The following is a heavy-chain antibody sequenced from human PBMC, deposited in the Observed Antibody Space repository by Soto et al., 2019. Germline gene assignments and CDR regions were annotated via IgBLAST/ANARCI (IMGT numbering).Heavy chain of an antibody. CDR2: IIPIFGTA. Sequence: QVQLVQSGAEVKKPGSSVKVSCKASGGTFSSYAISWVRQAPGQGLEWMGGIIPIFGTANYAQKFQGRVTITADESTRTAYMELSSLRSEDTAVYYCAGGGYSNIRNYKYYFDYWGQGTLVTVSS. J-gene: IGHJ4*02. D-gene: IGHD4-4*01. CDR3: AGGGYSNIRNYKYYFDY. V-gene: IGHV1-69*01. CDR1: GGTFSSYA.